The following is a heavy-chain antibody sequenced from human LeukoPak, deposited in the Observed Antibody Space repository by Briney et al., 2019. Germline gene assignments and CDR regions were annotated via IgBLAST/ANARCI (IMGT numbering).Heavy chain of an antibody. D-gene: IGHD2-15*01. CDR1: GGTFSSYA. CDR3: AREPLYCSGGSCYSGPFDY. J-gene: IGHJ4*02. Sequence: SVKVSCKASGGTFSSYAISWVRQAPGQGLEWMGGIIPIFGTANYAQNFQGRVPITPDESTSTAYMELRSLRSEDTAVYYCAREPLYCSGGSCYSGPFDYWGQGTLVTVSS. V-gene: IGHV1-69*13. CDR2: IIPIFGTA.